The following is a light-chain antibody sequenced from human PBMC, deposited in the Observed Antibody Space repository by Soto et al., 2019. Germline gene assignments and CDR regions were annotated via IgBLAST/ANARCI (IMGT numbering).Light chain of an antibody. V-gene: IGLV1-44*01. CDR3: AAWDDSLNALYV. J-gene: IGLJ1*01. CDR1: SSNIGSNA. Sequence: QSVLTQPPSASGTPGQRVTISCSGSSSNIGSNAVNWYQQLPGTAPKLLIYDDDQRLSGVPDRFSGSKSGTSASLAISGLQSEDEGDYYCAAWDDSLNALYVFGTGTKLTVL. CDR2: DDD.